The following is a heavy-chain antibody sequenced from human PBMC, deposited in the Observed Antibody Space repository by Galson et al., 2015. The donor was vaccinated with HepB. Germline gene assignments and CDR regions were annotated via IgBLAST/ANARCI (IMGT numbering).Heavy chain of an antibody. Sequence: SVKVSCKASGYTFTSYGISWVRQAPGQGLEWMGWISAYNGNTNYAQKLQGRVTMTTDTSTSTAYMELRSLRSDDTAVYYCARDRQWLGHNWFDPWGQGTLVTVSS. V-gene: IGHV1-18*04. CDR2: ISAYNGNT. CDR3: ARDRQWLGHNWFDP. J-gene: IGHJ5*02. CDR1: GYTFTSYG. D-gene: IGHD6-19*01.